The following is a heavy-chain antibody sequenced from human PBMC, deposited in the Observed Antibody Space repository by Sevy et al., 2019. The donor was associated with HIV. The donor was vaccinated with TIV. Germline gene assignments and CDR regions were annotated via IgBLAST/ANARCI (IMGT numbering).Heavy chain of an antibody. CDR1: GYSFTSYW. CDR3: ARKYYDILTGYYRFDP. D-gene: IGHD3-9*01. J-gene: IGHJ5*02. Sequence: GQTLKISCKGSGYSFTSYWIGWVRQMPGKGLEWMGIIYPGDSDTRYSPSFQGQVTISADKSISTAYLQWSSLKASDTAMYYCARKYYDILTGYYRFDPWGQGTLVTVSS. V-gene: IGHV5-51*01. CDR2: IYPGDSDT.